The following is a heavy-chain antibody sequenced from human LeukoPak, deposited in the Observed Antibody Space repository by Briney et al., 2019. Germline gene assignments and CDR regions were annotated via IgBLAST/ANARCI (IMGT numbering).Heavy chain of an antibody. D-gene: IGHD2-2*01. CDR2: IYYTGRT. V-gene: IGHV4-39*01. Sequence: PSETLSITCTVSGGSISSSSYYWAWIRQTPGTGLEWIGSIYYTGRTYYNPSLKSRVTMSVDTSKNQFSLKLSSVTAGDTAVYYCATTLYCDSSSCYEAFDIWGLGTPVTVSS. CDR1: GGSISSSSYY. CDR3: ATTLYCDSSSCYEAFDI. J-gene: IGHJ3*02.